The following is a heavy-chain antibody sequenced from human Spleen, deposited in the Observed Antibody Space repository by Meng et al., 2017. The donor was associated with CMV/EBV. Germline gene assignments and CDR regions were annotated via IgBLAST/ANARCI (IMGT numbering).Heavy chain of an antibody. CDR1: GFTFSSYW. D-gene: IGHD1/OR15-1a*01. CDR3: ARGLGDLWGTTFYYYGMDV. CDR2: IKQDGSEK. V-gene: IGHV3-7*03. Sequence: GESLKIFCAASGFTFSSYWMSWVRQAPGKGLEWVANIKQDGSEKYYVDSVKGRFTISRDNAKHSLYLQMSRLRAEDTALYYCARGLGDLWGTTFYYYGMDVWGQGTTVTVSS. J-gene: IGHJ6*02.